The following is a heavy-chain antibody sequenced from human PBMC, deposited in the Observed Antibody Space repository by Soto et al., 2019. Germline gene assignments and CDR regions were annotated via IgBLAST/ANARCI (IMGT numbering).Heavy chain of an antibody. CDR1: GFTFSSYS. D-gene: IGHD4-17*01. CDR2: ISSSSSTI. J-gene: IGHJ4*02. Sequence: GSLRLSCAASGFTFSSYSMNWVRQAPGKGLEWVSYISSSSSTIYYADSVKGRFTISRDNAKNSLYLQMNSLRAEDTAVYYCARRYGVYFDYWGQGTLVTAPQ. CDR3: ARRYGVYFDY. V-gene: IGHV3-48*01.